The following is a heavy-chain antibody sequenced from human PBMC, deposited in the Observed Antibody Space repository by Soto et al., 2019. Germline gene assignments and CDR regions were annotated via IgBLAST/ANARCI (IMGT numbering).Heavy chain of an antibody. CDR3: AKDKGSRGSSYLGD. CDR1: GFSFANYA. J-gene: IGHJ4*02. Sequence: EVQLRQSGGGVVQPGGSLRLSCVASGFSFANYAMTWVRQAPGKGLEWVSGISSSGDGTYYADSVKDRFRVSRDKSTSTVHLQLSSLRVEDMAMYYCAKDKGSRGSSYLGDWGQGALVIVSS. V-gene: IGHV3-23*01. D-gene: IGHD3-16*01. CDR2: ISSSGDGT.